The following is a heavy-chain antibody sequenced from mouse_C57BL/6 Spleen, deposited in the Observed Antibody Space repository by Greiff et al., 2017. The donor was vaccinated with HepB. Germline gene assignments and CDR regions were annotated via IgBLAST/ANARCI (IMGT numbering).Heavy chain of an antibody. Sequence: EVQLQQSGPELVKPGASVKISCKASGYTFTDYYMNWVKQSHGKSLEWIGDINPNNGGTSYNQKLKGKATLTVDKTSSTAYMELRSLTSADAAVYDCASYYGRSYDYAMDYWGQGTSVTVSS. V-gene: IGHV1-26*01. CDR2: INPNNGGT. J-gene: IGHJ4*01. CDR3: ASYYGRSYDYAMDY. CDR1: GYTFTDYY. D-gene: IGHD1-1*01.